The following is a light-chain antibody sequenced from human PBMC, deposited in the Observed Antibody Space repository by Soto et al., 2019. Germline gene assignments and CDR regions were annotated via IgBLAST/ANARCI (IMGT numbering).Light chain of an antibody. CDR1: SSDVGGYNY. CDR2: DVS. V-gene: IGLV2-11*01. Sequence: QSVLTQPRSVSGSPGQSVTISCTGTSSDVGGYNYVSWYQQHPGKAPKLMIYDVSKRPSGVPDRFSGSKSGNTASLTISGLQAEDEADYYGCSYAGIYFYVFGTGTKVTV. CDR3: CSYAGIYFYV. J-gene: IGLJ1*01.